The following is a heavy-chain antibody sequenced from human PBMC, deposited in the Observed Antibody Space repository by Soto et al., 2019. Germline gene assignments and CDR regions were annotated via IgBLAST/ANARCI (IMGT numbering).Heavy chain of an antibody. V-gene: IGHV4-34*01. J-gene: IGHJ4*02. CDR1: GGSFSGYY. Sequence: SETLSLTCAVYGGSFSGYYWSWIRQPPGKGLEWIGEINHSGSTNYNPSLKSRVTISVDTSKNQFSLKLSSVTAADTAVYYCARGVRGGAALRPRQNRLNYYFDYWGQGTLVTVSS. CDR3: ARGVRGGAALRPRQNRLNYYFDY. D-gene: IGHD6-6*01. CDR2: INHSGST.